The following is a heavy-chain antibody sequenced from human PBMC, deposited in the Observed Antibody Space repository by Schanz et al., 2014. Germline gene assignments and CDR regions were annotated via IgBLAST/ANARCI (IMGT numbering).Heavy chain of an antibody. CDR3: AKDAPYPFDL. CDR1: GGEFSREG. V-gene: IGHV3-23*01. Sequence: EGQLLEKGGGGVQPGGSRRLECLAAGGEFSREGMNWLRQAPGKGLEWVSSISGDHRNTFYADSVKGRFTISRDNSKNTLYLQMNSLRAEDTAIYYCAKDAPYPFDLWGRGTLITVSS. CDR2: ISGDHRNT. J-gene: IGHJ2*01.